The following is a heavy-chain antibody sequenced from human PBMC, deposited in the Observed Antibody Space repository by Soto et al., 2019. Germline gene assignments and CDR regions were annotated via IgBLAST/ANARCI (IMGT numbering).Heavy chain of an antibody. D-gene: IGHD6-19*01. CDR1: GFSFSSYA. J-gene: IGHJ5*02. CDR3: ARDMYSSDYFVKWFEP. V-gene: IGHV3-30-3*01. Sequence: QVRLVESGGGVVQPGRSLRLSCTASGFSFSSYAMYWFRQPPGKGLXXVAVISHDGINKHYADSVKGRVTVSRDNSNHSLDLQLNSLRGEDTAMYYCARDMYSSDYFVKWFEPWGQGTLVTVSS. CDR2: ISHDGINK.